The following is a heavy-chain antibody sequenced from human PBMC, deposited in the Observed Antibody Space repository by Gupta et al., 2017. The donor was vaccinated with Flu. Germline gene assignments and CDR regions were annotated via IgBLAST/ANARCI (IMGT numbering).Heavy chain of an antibody. CDR2: ISGSGGST. Sequence: EVQLLESGGGLVQPGGSLRLSCADSGFTFSSYAMSWLRQAPGKGLEWVSAISGSGGSTYYADSVKGRFTISRDNSKNTLYLQMNSLRAEDTAVYYCANQPSNWNKEVYFDYWGQGTLVTVSS. CDR1: GFTFSSYA. J-gene: IGHJ4*02. D-gene: IGHD1/OR15-1a*01. V-gene: IGHV3-23*01. CDR3: ANQPSNWNKEVYFDY.